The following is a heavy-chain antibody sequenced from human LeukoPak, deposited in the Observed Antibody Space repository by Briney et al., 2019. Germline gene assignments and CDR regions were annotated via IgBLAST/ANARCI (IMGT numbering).Heavy chain of an antibody. D-gene: IGHD2-15*01. CDR2: IGGGGYTT. CDR1: GLTFGNYG. J-gene: IGHJ6*02. CDR3: ANYIQRPPGMDV. Sequence: GGSLRLSCVASGLTFGNYGMNWVRQAPGKGLEWVSSIGGGGYTTYYADSVRGRFTISRDNSKNTVYLQMNSLRAEDTALYFCANYIQRPPGMDVWGQGTMVTVSS. V-gene: IGHV3-23*01.